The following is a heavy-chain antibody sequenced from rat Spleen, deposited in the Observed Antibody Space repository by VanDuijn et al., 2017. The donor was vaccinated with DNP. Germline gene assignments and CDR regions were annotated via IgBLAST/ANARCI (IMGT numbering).Heavy chain of an antibody. CDR2: ITNTGGVT. CDR3: TRDGPPYYGVPFDY. D-gene: IGHD1-7*01. J-gene: IGHJ2*01. CDR1: GFTFRSFP. Sequence: EVQLAESGGGLVQPGRSMKLSCGASGFTFRSFPMAWVRQAPGKGLEWVASITNTGGVTYYPDSVKGRFIMSRDNAKSTLYLQMNGLRSEDTATYYCTRDGPPYYGVPFDYWGQGVMVTVSS. V-gene: IGHV5-46*01.